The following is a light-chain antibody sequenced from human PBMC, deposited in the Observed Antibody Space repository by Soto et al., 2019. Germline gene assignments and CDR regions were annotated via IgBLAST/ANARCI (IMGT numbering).Light chain of an antibody. CDR3: QQYNIWPLT. V-gene: IGKV3-15*01. Sequence: ERVMTQSPATLSVSPGESATLSCRAGQSISSDLAWYQQKPGQAPRLLIYDSSTRATGIPARFSGSGSGTEFTHTISSLQSEDFAVYYCQQYNIWPLTFGGGTKVEIK. CDR2: DSS. CDR1: QSISSD. J-gene: IGKJ4*01.